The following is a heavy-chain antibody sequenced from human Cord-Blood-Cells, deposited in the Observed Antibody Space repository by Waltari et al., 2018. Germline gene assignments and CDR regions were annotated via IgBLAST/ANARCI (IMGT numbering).Heavy chain of an antibody. CDR2: IYYSGGT. Sequence: LHLQESGPALVKHSETLSLSCTVAGGSIRSSPSYLGWICPSPGKGLGWIGVIYYSGGTYYTPALRSRVTISVDTSKNQFSLKLSSVTAADTAVYYCARQPYDFWSGYYLDYWGQGTLVTVSS. J-gene: IGHJ4*02. V-gene: IGHV4-39*01. CDR3: ARQPYDFWSGYYLDY. CDR1: GGSIRSSPSY. D-gene: IGHD3-3*01.